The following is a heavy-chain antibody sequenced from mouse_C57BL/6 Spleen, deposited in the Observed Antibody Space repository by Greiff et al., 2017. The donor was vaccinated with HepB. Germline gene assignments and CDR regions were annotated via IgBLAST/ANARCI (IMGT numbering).Heavy chain of an antibody. CDR3: ARDGSVVYFYV. Sequence: EVQGVESGGGLVKPGGSLKLSCAASGFTFSSYAMSWVRQTPEKRLEWVATISDGGSYTYYPDNVKGRFTISRDNAKNNLYLQMSHLKSEDTAMYYCARDGSVVYFYVWGTGTTVTVSS. J-gene: IGHJ1*03. V-gene: IGHV5-4*01. CDR2: ISDGGSYT. CDR1: GFTFSSYA.